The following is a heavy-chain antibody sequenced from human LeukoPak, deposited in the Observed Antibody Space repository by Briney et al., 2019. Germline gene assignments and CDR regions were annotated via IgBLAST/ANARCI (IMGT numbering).Heavy chain of an antibody. V-gene: IGHV3-30*04. CDR2: ISYDGKKE. CDR1: GFTFSNYA. J-gene: IGHJ6*02. Sequence: PGGSLRLSCTASGFTFSNYAIHWVRQSPGKGLEWVAVISYDGKKEPYSDSVKGRFTISRDNAKNSLYLQMNSLRAEDTALYYCGKDVLAGGLDVWGQGTTVTVSS. CDR3: GKDVLAGGLDV.